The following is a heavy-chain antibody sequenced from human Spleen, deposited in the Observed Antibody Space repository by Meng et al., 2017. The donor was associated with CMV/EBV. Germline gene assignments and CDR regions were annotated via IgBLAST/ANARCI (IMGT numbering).Heavy chain of an antibody. CDR2: IYYSGST. J-gene: IGHJ5*02. V-gene: IGHV4-61*01. CDR1: GDSVSSGSYY. D-gene: IGHD3-3*02. CDR3: ARGIIGIFGVARFDP. Sequence: GDSVSSGSYYCSWIRQPPGKGLEWIGYIYYSGSTNYNPSLKSRVTISVDTSKNQFSLKLNSVTAADTAVYYCARGIIGIFGVARFDPWGQGTLVTVSS.